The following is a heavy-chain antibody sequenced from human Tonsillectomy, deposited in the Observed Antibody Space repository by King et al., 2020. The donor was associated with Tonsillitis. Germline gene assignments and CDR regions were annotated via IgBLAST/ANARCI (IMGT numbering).Heavy chain of an antibody. V-gene: IGHV5-51*01. Sequence: VQLVQSGTEVKKPGESLKISCKGFGYNFPSYWIGWVRQMPGKGLEWMGIIYPGDSETRYIPSFQGQVTISADKSISTAYLQWSSLKASETAMYYCVLGSHGGKAIYSYYYGVDVWGQGTTVTVSS. CDR1: GYNFPSYW. J-gene: IGHJ6*02. CDR3: VLGSHGGKAIYSYYYGVDV. CDR2: IYPGDSET. D-gene: IGHD4-23*01.